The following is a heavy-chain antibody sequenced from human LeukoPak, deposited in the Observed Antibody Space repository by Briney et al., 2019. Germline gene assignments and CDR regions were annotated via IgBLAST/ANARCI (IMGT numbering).Heavy chain of an antibody. CDR3: ARHVYAVRHSGGYFWVGD. D-gene: IGHD3-22*01. CDR1: GGSISSSSYF. CDR2: ISYSGNT. Sequence: SETLSLTCSVSGGSISSSSYFWGWLRQPPGKGLEWIGSISYSGNTYYNPSLRSRVTISVDTSKNQFSLKLSSLPAADTAVYYCARHVYAVRHSGGYFWVGDWGQGTLVTVSS. V-gene: IGHV4-39*01. J-gene: IGHJ4*02.